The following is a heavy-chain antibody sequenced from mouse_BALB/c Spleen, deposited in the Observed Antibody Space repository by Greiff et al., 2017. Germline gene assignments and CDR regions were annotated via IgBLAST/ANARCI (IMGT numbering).Heavy chain of an antibody. CDR1: GFTFSSYG. Sequence: EVQGVESGGDLVEPGGSLKLSCAASGFTFSSYGMSWVRQTPDKRLEWVATISSGGSYTYYPDSVKGRFTISRDNAKNTLYLQMSSLKSEDTAMYYCARHSGYGSSYGFAYWGQGTLVTVSA. J-gene: IGHJ3*01. D-gene: IGHD1-1*01. CDR2: ISSGGSYT. CDR3: ARHSGYGSSYGFAY. V-gene: IGHV5-6*01.